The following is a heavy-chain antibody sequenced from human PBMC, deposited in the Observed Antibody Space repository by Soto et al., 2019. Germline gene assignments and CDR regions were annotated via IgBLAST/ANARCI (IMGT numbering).Heavy chain of an antibody. CDR1: GGSFSGYY. CDR3: ARGLYYYGMDV. J-gene: IGHJ6*02. V-gene: IGHV4-34*01. CDR2: INHSGST. Sequence: PSETLSLTCAVYGGSFSGYYWSWIRQPPGKGLEWIGEINHSGSTNYNPSFKSRVTISVDTSKNQFSLKLSSVTAADTAVYYCARGLYYYGMDVWGQGTTVTVSS.